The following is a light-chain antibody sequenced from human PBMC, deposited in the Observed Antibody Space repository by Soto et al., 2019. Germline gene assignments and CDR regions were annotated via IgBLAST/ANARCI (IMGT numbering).Light chain of an antibody. CDR3: PPRPNGPIT. CDR1: QTIRGL. V-gene: IGKV3-11*01. CDR2: DTS. Sequence: FPDRLCFAPGERAALACRASQTIRGLLAWYQHRPGQAPRLLIYDTSNRATGIPARFIGSGSGTDFTLTICRLDPAAFGVYYCPPRPNGPITYHQGTRLEIK. J-gene: IGKJ5*01.